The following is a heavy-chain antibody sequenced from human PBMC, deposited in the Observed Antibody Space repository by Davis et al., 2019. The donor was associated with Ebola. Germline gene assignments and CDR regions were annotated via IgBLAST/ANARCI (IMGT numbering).Heavy chain of an antibody. J-gene: IGHJ5*02. Sequence: SETLSLTCAVYNGSVSDHYWNWIRQSPRTGLEWIGEVHPGGRTNYNPSLDSRVIISRDTSKNQFSLELESLTAADAAVYYCVRGRIVVPVGYRGVRSWFDLWAQGTLVIVSS. CDR1: NGSVSDHY. CDR2: VHPGGRT. V-gene: IGHV4-34*01. CDR3: VRGRIVVPVGYRGVRSWFDL. D-gene: IGHD3-10*01.